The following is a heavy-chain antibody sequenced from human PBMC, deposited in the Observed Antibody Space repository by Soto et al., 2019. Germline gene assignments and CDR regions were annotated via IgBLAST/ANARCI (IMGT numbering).Heavy chain of an antibody. D-gene: IGHD3-22*01. J-gene: IGHJ5*02. CDR2: ISYSGNA. CDR1: GDSVSSNNNY. V-gene: IGHV4-30-4*01. CDR3: ARDFFDSSDYTTNWFDP. Sequence: SQTLSLTCAVSGDSVSSNNNYWSWVRQPPGEGLEWIGFISYSGNAYYNPSLKSRVTISVDTSKNQFSLKLTSVTAADAALYYCARDFFDSSDYTTNWFDPWGQGTLVTVSS.